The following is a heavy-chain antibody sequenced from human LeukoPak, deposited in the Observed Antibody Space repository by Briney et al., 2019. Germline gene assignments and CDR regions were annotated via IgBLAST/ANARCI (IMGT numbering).Heavy chain of an antibody. CDR1: GITFSNYG. CDR3: AKDKTTETTYFEC. J-gene: IGHJ4*02. CDR2: ISSDGSDK. V-gene: IGHV3-30*18. D-gene: IGHD4-17*01. Sequence: GGSLRLSCAASGITFSNYGMHWVRQGPGKGLEWVAVISSDGSDKYYAESVRGRFTISRDNAKNTLYLQMNSLRAEDTAVYYCAKDKTTETTYFECWGQGTLVTVSS.